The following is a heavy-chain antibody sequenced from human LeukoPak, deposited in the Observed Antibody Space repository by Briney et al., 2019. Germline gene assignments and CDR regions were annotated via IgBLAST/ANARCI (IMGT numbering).Heavy chain of an antibody. CDR1: GFIFSSYW. CDR2: IKEDGSEK. J-gene: IGHJ6*04. V-gene: IGHV3-7*03. Sequence: GGALRLSCAASGFIFSSYWMSWVRQAPGKGLEWVANIKEDGSEKYYVDSVKGRFTISRDNAKNSLYLQANSLRAEDTAVYYCARRALRYCSSTSCPAQYYGVDVWGKGTTVTVSS. CDR3: ARRALRYCSSTSCPAQYYGVDV. D-gene: IGHD2-2*01.